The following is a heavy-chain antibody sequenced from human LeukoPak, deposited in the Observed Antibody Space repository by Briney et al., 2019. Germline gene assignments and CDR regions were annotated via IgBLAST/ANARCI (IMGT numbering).Heavy chain of an antibody. V-gene: IGHV1-2*02. Sequence: ASVKVSCKASGGTFISYAISWVRQAPGQGLEWMGWINPNSGGTNYAQKFQGRVTMTRDTSISTAYMELSRLRSDDTAVYYCAREGHYYGSGSYYPYTYYMDVWGKGTTVTVSS. CDR3: AREGHYYGSGSYYPYTYYMDV. CDR2: INPNSGGT. CDR1: GGTFISYA. D-gene: IGHD3-10*01. J-gene: IGHJ6*03.